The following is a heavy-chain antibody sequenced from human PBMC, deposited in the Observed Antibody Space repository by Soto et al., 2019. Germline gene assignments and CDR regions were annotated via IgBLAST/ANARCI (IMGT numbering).Heavy chain of an antibody. CDR3: SSGNFYGEFDY. J-gene: IGHJ4*02. Sequence: GGSLRLSCAASSFSFSRAWMSWVRQAPGKGLEWVAIIKQDGSERYYVDSVKGRFTISRDGANNSLFLQMNTLRAEDTAVYYCSSGNFYGEFDYWGQGTLVTVSS. CDR1: SFSFSRAW. V-gene: IGHV3-7*03. D-gene: IGHD1-7*01. CDR2: IKQDGSER.